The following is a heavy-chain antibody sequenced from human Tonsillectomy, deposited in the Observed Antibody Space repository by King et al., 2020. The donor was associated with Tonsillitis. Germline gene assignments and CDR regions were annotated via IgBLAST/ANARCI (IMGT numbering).Heavy chain of an antibody. D-gene: IGHD3-22*01. J-gene: IGHJ4*02. CDR3: ARVGSSGYYGLLIDY. Sequence: QLQESGPGLVKPSETLSLTCTVSGGSVSSGSYYWSWIRQPPGKGLEWIGYIYYSGSTNYNPSLKSRVTISVDTSKNQFSLKLSSVTAADTAVYYCARVGSSGYYGLLIDYWGQGTLVTVSS. CDR1: GGSVSSGSYY. V-gene: IGHV4-61*01. CDR2: IYYSGST.